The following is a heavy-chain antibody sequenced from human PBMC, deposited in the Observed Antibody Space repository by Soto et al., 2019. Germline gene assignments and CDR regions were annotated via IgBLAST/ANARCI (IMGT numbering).Heavy chain of an antibody. CDR1: GGSISSGGYY. CDR3: AGSSSSYYYYYGMDV. D-gene: IGHD6-6*01. CDR2: IYYSGST. J-gene: IGHJ6*02. V-gene: IGHV4-31*03. Sequence: SLTCTVSGGSISSGGYYWSWIRQHPGKGLEWIGYIYYSGSTYYNPSLKSRVTISVDTSKNQFSLKLSSVTAADTAVYYCAGSSSSYYYYYGMDVWGQGTTVTVSS.